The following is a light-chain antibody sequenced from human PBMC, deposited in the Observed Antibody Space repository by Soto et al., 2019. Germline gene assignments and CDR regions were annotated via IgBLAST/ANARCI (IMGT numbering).Light chain of an antibody. Sequence: EIVMTQSPATLSVSPGERATLSCRASQSVSGNLAWYQQKPGQAPMLLIYGSSTRATGIPARFSGSGSGTEFTLTISSLQSEDFAVYYFLQYNNLPPFTFGPGTKVDIK. J-gene: IGKJ3*01. CDR1: QSVSGN. V-gene: IGKV3-15*01. CDR3: LQYNNLPPFT. CDR2: GSS.